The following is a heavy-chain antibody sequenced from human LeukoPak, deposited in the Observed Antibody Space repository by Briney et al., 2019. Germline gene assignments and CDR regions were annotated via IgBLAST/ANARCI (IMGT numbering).Heavy chain of an antibody. Sequence: EGSLRLSCAASGFMFSDYFMSWIRQAPGKELEWISYISSNSKYTKCADSVKGRFTISRDNAKKSLYLQMNSLRAEDTAVYYCAGRGIVGATAFDYWGQGTLVTVSS. CDR3: AGRGIVGATAFDY. D-gene: IGHD1-26*01. J-gene: IGHJ4*02. CDR1: GFMFSDYF. V-gene: IGHV3-11*03. CDR2: ISSNSKYT.